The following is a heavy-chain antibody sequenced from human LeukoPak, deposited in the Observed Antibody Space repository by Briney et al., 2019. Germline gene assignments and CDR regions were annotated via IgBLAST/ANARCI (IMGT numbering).Heavy chain of an antibody. CDR1: GFTFSSYA. CDR2: ISGSGGST. V-gene: IGHV3-23*01. Sequence: GGSLRLSCAASGFTFSSYAMSWVRQAPGKGLEWVSAISGSGGSTYYADSVKGRFTISRDNSKNTLYLQMNSLRAEDTAVYYCAKDSLITFGWDIAPFDYWGQGTLVTVSS. D-gene: IGHD3-16*01. J-gene: IGHJ4*02. CDR3: AKDSLITFGWDIAPFDY.